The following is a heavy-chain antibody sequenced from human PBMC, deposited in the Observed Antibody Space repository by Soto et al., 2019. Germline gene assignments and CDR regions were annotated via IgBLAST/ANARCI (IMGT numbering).Heavy chain of an antibody. Sequence: ASVKVSCKASGYTFTSYAMHWVRQAPGQRLERMGWINAGNGNTKYSQKFQGRVTITRDTSASTAYMELSSLRSEDTAVYYCARARGSKQWLVNYFDYWGQGTLVTVSS. J-gene: IGHJ4*02. CDR3: ARARGSKQWLVNYFDY. CDR1: GYTFTSYA. CDR2: INAGNGNT. D-gene: IGHD6-19*01. V-gene: IGHV1-3*01.